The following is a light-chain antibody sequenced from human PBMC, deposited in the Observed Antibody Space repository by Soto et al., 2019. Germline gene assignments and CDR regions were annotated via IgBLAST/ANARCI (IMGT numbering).Light chain of an antibody. CDR3: SSYAGSGTSDVV. V-gene: IGLV2-23*01. Sequence: QSALTQPASVSGSPGQSITISCTGTSSDVGSYNLVSWYQQHPGKAPKLMIYEGSKRPSGVSDRFSGSKSGNTASLTISGLQAEDEADSYCSSYAGSGTSDVVFGGGTKLTVL. CDR2: EGS. J-gene: IGLJ2*01. CDR1: SSDVGSYNL.